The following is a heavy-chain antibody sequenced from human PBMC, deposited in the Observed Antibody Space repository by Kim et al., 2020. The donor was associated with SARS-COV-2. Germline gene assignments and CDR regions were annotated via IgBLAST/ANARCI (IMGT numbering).Heavy chain of an antibody. V-gene: IGHV4-34*01. J-gene: IGHJ4*02. CDR3: ARMGSGLGIFY. Sequence: SETLSLTCAVYGGSFSGYYWSWIRQPPGKGLEWIGEINHSGSTNYNPSLKSRVTISVDTSKNQFSLKLSSVTAADTAVYYCARMGSGLGIFYWGQGTLVT. D-gene: IGHD7-27*01. CDR1: GGSFSGYY. CDR2: INHSGST.